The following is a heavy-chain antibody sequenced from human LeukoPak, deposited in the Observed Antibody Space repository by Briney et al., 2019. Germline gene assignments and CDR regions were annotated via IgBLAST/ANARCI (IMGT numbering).Heavy chain of an antibody. Sequence: PGGSLRLSCAASGFTVSSNYMNWVRQAPGKGLEWVSVIYSGGNTYYADSVKGRFTISRDNSKNTLYLQMNSLRAEDTAVYYCARGSLRSRLDDAFDIWGQGTMVTVSS. CDR2: IYSGGNT. D-gene: IGHD1-26*01. CDR1: GFTVSSNY. J-gene: IGHJ3*02. CDR3: ARGSLRSRLDDAFDI. V-gene: IGHV3-53*01.